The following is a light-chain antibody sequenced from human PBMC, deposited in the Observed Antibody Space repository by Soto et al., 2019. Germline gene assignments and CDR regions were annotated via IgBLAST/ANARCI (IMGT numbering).Light chain of an antibody. Sequence: DIVMTQSQDSLAVSLGERATINCKSSQSVLYRSDTKDYLAWYQQKPGQPPKLLIYWASARASGVPDRFSGSGSGTDFTLPISSLQAEDVAVYSCQQYYNSPYTFGQGTKLEIK. CDR2: WAS. V-gene: IGKV4-1*01. CDR3: QQYYNSPYT. J-gene: IGKJ2*01. CDR1: QSVLYRSDTKDY.